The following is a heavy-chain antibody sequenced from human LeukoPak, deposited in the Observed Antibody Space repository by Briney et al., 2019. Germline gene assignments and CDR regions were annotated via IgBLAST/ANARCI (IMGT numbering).Heavy chain of an antibody. V-gene: IGHV4-59*01. Sequence: PSETLSLTCTVSGASITNYYRNWIRQPPGKGLEWIGYIHYTGKNRYNSSLQSRATMSVDTSKSEVSLKLSSVTAADTAVYYCAKWHEQLLAFDSWGQGTLVTVSP. CDR3: AKWHEQLLAFDS. CDR2: IHYTGKN. J-gene: IGHJ4*02. CDR1: GASITNYY. D-gene: IGHD1/OR15-1a*01.